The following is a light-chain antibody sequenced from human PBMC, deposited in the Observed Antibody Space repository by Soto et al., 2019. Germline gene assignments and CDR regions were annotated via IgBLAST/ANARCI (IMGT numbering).Light chain of an antibody. Sequence: EIVLTQSPATLSVSPGERATLSCRASHIVSNNLAWYQQKPGQAPRLLIYGASSRATGIPDRFSGSGSGTDFTLTISRLEPEDFAVYYCQQYGSSQYTFGQGTKLEIK. V-gene: IGKV3-20*01. CDR1: HIVSNN. CDR3: QQYGSSQYT. J-gene: IGKJ2*01. CDR2: GAS.